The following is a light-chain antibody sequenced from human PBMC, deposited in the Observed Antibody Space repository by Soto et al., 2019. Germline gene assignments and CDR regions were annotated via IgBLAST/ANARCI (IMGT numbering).Light chain of an antibody. V-gene: IGKV4-1*01. CDR3: QQYYSNPIT. CDR2: WAS. CDR1: QSVLYSSNNKSY. Sequence: DIVMTQSPDSLAVSLGARATINCKSSQSVLYSSNNKSYLAWYQQKPGQPPKLLIYWASTRESGVPDRFSGSGSGTDFTLTISSLQAEDVAVYYCQQYYSNPITFGQGTRLEIK. J-gene: IGKJ5*01.